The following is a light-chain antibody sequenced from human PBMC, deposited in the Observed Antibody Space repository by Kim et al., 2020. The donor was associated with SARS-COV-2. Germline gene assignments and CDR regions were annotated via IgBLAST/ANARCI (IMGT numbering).Light chain of an antibody. CDR1: QSLLYSDGRTY. J-gene: IGKJ4*01. V-gene: IGKV2D-29*02. Sequence: PADISCKLMQSLLYSDGRTYLYWYLQKPGQSPQLLIYEVANRLSGVPDRFSGSGSGTDFTLKISRVEAEDVGTYYCMQSIEVPLTFGGGTKVDIK. CDR3: MQSIEVPLT. CDR2: EVA.